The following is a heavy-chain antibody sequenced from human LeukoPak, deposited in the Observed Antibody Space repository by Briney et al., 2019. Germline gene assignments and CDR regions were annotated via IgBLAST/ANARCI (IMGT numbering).Heavy chain of an antibody. CDR3: ARVNLWSGSRYYFDY. J-gene: IGHJ4*02. CDR1: GGSISSGGYY. D-gene: IGHD3-3*01. Sequence: SETLSLTCTVSGGSISSGGYYWRWTRQPPGKGLEWIGYIYHSGSTYYNPSLKSRVTISVDRSKNQFSLKLSSVTAADTAVYYCARVNLWSGSRYYFDYWGQGTLVTVSS. CDR2: IYHSGST. V-gene: IGHV4-30-2*01.